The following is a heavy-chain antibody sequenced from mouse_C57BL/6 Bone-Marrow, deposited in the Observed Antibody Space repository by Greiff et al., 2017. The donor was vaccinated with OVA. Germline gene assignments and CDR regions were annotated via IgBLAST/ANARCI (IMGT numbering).Heavy chain of an antibody. CDR3: ASPYYYGSSYGGYYFDY. V-gene: IGHV1-85*01. J-gene: IGHJ2*01. Sequence: QVQLPQSGPELVKPGASVKLSCKASGYTFTSYDINWVKQRPGQGLEWIGWIYPRDGSTKYNEKFKGKATLTVDTSSSTAYMELHSLTSEDSAVYFCASPYYYGSSYGGYYFDYWGQGTTLTVSS. D-gene: IGHD1-1*01. CDR2: IYPRDGST. CDR1: GYTFTSYD.